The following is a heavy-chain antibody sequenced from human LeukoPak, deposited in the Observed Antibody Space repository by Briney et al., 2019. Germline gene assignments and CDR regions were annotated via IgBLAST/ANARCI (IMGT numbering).Heavy chain of an antibody. J-gene: IGHJ4*02. CDR1: GGSFSGYY. D-gene: IGHD6-6*01. CDR3: ARGLPGIAARFWTDY. V-gene: IGHV4-34*01. Sequence: SETLSLTCAVYGGSFSGYYWSWIRQPPGKGLEWIGEINHSGSTNYNPSLKSRVTISVDTSKNQFSLELSSVTAADTAVYYCARGLPGIAARFWTDYWGQGTLVTVSS. CDR2: INHSGST.